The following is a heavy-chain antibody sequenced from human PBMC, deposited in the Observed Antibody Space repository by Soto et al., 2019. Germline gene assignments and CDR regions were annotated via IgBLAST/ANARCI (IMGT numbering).Heavy chain of an antibody. CDR3: THRLVGSGQGY. J-gene: IGHJ4*02. CDR1: GFSLTTGRVG. D-gene: IGHD2-15*01. Sequence: QITLEETGPTLVKPTQTLTLTCTFSGFSLTTGRVGVGWIRQPPGKALEWLAVIHWNDDNHYSPSLKSRLTIAKDTSKNQVVLTLTNMDPVDTATYYCTHRLVGSGQGYWGQGTLVTVSS. V-gene: IGHV2-5*01. CDR2: IHWNDDN.